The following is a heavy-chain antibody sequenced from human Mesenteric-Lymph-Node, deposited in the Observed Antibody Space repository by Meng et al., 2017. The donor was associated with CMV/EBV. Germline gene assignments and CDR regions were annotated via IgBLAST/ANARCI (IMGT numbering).Heavy chain of an antibody. CDR2: IYYSGST. D-gene: IGHD6-13*01. CDR1: GGSISSSSYY. Sequence: GSLRLSCTVSGGSISSSSYYWGWIRQPPGKGLEWIGSIYYSGSTYYNPSLKSRVTISVDTSKNQFSLKLSSVTAADTAVYYCARDGSSWDNDAFDIWGQGTMVTVSS. V-gene: IGHV4-39*07. CDR3: ARDGSSWDNDAFDI. J-gene: IGHJ3*02.